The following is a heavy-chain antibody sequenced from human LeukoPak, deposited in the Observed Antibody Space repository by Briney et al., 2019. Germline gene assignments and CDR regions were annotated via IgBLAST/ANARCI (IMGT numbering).Heavy chain of an antibody. CDR2: ST. CDR1: GYTFSNYY. Sequence: ASVKVSCKASGYTFSNYYMHWVRQAPGQGLEWMAGSTNYAQKFQGRITVTRDTSTSTMYMELSSLRSEDTAIYYCARPLTSAAGNYEFVYWGQGTLVTVSS. D-gene: IGHD6-13*01. CDR3: ARPLTSAAGNYEFVY. V-gene: IGHV1-46*01. J-gene: IGHJ4*02.